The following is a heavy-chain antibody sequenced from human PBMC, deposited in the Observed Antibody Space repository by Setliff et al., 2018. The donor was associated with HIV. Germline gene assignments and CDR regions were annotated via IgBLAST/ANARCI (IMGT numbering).Heavy chain of an antibody. Sequence: SETLSLTCAVYGGSFSNYYWSWIRHTPGRGLEWIAEINQNGRTNYNPALKSRVLVSLDTSKNQCSLHLVSVTAADTAVYFCAREKSITSAWYGGYYFDYWGQGTTVTVSS. J-gene: IGHJ4*02. D-gene: IGHD3-3*01. CDR2: INQNGRT. CDR3: AREKSITSAWYGGYYFDY. V-gene: IGHV4-34*01. CDR1: GGSFSNYY.